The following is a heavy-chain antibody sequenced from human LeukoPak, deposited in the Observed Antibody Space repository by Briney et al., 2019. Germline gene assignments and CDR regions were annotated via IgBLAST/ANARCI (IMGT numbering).Heavy chain of an antibody. CDR3: EREGDSSGWYYPFDY. D-gene: IGHD6-19*01. CDR1: GGSISRYY. V-gene: IGHV4-4*07. J-gene: IGHJ4*02. CDR2: IYTSGST. Sequence: SETLSLTCTVSGGSISRYYWSWIRQPAGKGLEWIGRIYTSGSTNYNPSLKSRVTMSVDTSKNQFSLKLSPVTAADTAVYYCEREGDSSGWYYPFDYWRQGTLVTVSS.